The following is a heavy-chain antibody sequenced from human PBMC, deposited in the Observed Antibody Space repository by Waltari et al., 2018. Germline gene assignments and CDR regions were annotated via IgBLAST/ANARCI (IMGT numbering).Heavy chain of an antibody. CDR1: GYSISSGYY. CDR2: IYHSGST. CDR3: ATTVTTDNWFDP. D-gene: IGHD4-17*01. Sequence: QVQLQESGPGLVKPSETLSLTCAVSGYSISSGYYWGWTRQPPGKGLEWIGSIYHSGSTYSNPPLKSRVTISVDTSKNQFSLKLSSVPAADTAVYYCATTVTTDNWFDPWGQGTLVTVSS. J-gene: IGHJ5*02. V-gene: IGHV4-38-2*01.